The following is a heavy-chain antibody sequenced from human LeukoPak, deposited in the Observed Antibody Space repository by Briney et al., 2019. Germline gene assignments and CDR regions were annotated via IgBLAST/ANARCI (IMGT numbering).Heavy chain of an antibody. D-gene: IGHD3-10*01. Sequence: PSETLSLTCTVSGGSFSNGLSYWSWIRQPAGKGLEWIGLFYSNENIYYNPSLKSRVTISLDTSKNQFSLNLSSVTAADTAVYYCARDITMVRGVNNDALDIWGQGTMVTVSS. J-gene: IGHJ3*02. V-gene: IGHV4-61*10. CDR2: FYSNENI. CDR1: GGSFSNGLSY. CDR3: ARDITMVRGVNNDALDI.